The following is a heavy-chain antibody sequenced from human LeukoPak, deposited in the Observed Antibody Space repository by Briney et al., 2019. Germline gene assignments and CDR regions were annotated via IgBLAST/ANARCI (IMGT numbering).Heavy chain of an antibody. J-gene: IGHJ4*02. CDR3: ASRHYDFGYY. V-gene: IGHV3-23*01. CDR2: ISASGFNT. CDR1: GFTFSSYA. Sequence: GGSLRLSCAASGFTFSSYAMNWVRQAPGKGLEWVSTISASGFNTYYADSVKGRLTISRDNSKNTLYLQMNSLRAEDTAIYYCASRHYDFGYYWGQGTLVTVSS. D-gene: IGHD4-17*01.